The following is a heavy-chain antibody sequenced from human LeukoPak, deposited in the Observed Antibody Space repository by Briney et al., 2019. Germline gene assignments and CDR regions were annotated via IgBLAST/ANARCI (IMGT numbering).Heavy chain of an antibody. D-gene: IGHD3-22*01. CDR3: ARTDYYDSSGYYDY. J-gene: IGHJ4*02. CDR1: GYTFTSYG. Sequence: ASVKVSCKASGYTFTSYGISWVRQAPGQRLEWMGWISAYNGNTNYAQKLQGRVTMTTDTSTSTAYMELRSLRSDDTAVYYCARTDYYDSSGYYDYWGQGILVTVSS. CDR2: ISAYNGNT. V-gene: IGHV1-18*01.